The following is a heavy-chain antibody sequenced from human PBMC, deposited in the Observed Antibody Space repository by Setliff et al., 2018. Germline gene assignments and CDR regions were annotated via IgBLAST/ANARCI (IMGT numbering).Heavy chain of an antibody. J-gene: IGHJ4*02. CDR1: GGSISGFA. CDR3: ASYRQDVNY. CDR2: ISSSGGT. Sequence: PSETLSLTCTVSGGSISGFAWNWIRQFPGKRLEWIGEISSSGGTLYTPSLRSRVSMSVDTSRNQFSLNLTSMTAADTAVYYCASYRQDVNYWGQGTLVTVSS. D-gene: IGHD4-4*01. V-gene: IGHV4-4*09.